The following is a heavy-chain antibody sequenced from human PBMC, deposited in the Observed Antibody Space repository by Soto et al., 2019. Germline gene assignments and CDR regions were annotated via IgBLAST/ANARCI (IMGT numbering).Heavy chain of an antibody. D-gene: IGHD3-10*01. V-gene: IGHV3-7*02. CDR1: GFTFSDNC. Sequence: EAQLVESGGGLVQLGGSLRLSCAASGFTFSDNCMSWVRQAPGKGLECVDNIKTEGSEKYDVDPVKGRFTISRDNAKNSLYLQMTRLIAGDTAVCYLSTRMGRGGEDSGGEGTVVAVSS. J-gene: IGHJ4*02. CDR3: STRMGRGGEDS. CDR2: IKTEGSEK.